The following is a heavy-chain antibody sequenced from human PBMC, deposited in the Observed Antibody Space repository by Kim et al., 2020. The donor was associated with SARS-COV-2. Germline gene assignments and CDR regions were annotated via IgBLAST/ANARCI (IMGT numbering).Heavy chain of an antibody. CDR2: DGSNT. V-gene: IGHV3-7*01. CDR3: ARGLGDY. D-gene: IGHD5-12*01. J-gene: IGHJ4*02. Sequence: DGSNTYYVDSVKGRVTISRDNAKNSLYLQMNSLRAEDTAVYYCARGLGDYWGQGILGIVSS.